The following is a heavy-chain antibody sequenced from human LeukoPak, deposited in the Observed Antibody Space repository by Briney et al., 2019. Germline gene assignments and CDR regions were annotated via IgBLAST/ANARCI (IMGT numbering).Heavy chain of an antibody. V-gene: IGHV7-4-1*02. Sequence: ASVKVSCKASGYTFTSYAMNWVRQAPGQGLEWMGWINTNTGNPTYAQGFTGRFVFSLDTSVSTAYLQISSLKAEDTAVYSCATWSGYDLSLDAFDIWGQGTMVTVSS. CDR3: ATWSGYDLSLDAFDI. J-gene: IGHJ3*02. CDR1: GYTFTSYA. D-gene: IGHD5-12*01. CDR2: INTNTGNP.